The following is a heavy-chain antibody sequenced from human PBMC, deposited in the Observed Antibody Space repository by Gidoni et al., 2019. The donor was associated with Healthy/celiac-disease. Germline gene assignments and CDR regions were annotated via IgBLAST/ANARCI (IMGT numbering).Heavy chain of an antibody. V-gene: IGHV3-15*01. Sequence: EVQLVESGGGLVQPGGSLRLSCAASGFTFSNAWMSWVRQAPGKGLEWVGRIKSKTDGGTTDYAAPVKGRFTISRDDSKNTLYLQMNSLKTEDTAVYYCTTDYYDSSGYRVDYWGQGTLVTVSS. J-gene: IGHJ4*02. D-gene: IGHD3-22*01. CDR1: GFTFSNAW. CDR2: IKSKTDGGTT. CDR3: TTDYYDSSGYRVDY.